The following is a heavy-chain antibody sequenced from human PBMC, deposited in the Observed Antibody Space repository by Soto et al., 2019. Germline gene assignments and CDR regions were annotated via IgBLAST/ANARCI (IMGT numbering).Heavy chain of an antibody. D-gene: IGHD3-22*01. V-gene: IGHV4-61*01. J-gene: IGHJ4*02. CDR1: GGFVNSISYY. Sequence: PSETLSLTCTVSGGFVNSISYYWSWIRQPPGKGLEWIGYIYYSGSTNYNPSLKSRVTISADTSKNQISLKLSSVTAADTAVYYCTMSRSGSYTKFDSWGQGTLVTVS. CDR2: IYYSGST. CDR3: TMSRSGSYTKFDS.